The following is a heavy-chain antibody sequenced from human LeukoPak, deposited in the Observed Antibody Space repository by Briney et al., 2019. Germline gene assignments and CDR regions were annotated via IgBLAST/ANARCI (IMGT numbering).Heavy chain of an antibody. V-gene: IGHV4-39*01. CDR3: ARQSVWFGDSFWFDP. Sequence: PSETLSLTCTVSGGSISSNSYYWGWIRQPPGKGLEWIGSIYYSGSTYYNPSLKSRVTISVDTSKNQFSLKLSSVTAADTAVYYCARQSVWFGDSFWFDPWGQGTLVTVSS. CDR1: GGSISSNSYY. CDR2: IYYSGST. D-gene: IGHD3-10*01. J-gene: IGHJ5*02.